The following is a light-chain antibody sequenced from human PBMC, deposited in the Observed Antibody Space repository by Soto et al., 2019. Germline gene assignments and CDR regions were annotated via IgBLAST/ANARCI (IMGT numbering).Light chain of an antibody. CDR3: HQYHSPPQT. V-gene: IGKV3-11*01. CDR1: QSVSSY. J-gene: IGKJ2*01. CDR2: AAS. Sequence: NLLTQSPATLSLSPGERATLSCRASQSVSSYLAWYQQKPGQAPRLLIYAASYRATGISDKFSGSGSGTDFSLTISRLEPEDSAVYYCHQYHSPPQTFGQGTKVDIK.